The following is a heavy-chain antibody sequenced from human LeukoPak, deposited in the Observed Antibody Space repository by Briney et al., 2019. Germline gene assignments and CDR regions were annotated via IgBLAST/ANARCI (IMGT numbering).Heavy chain of an antibody. CDR3: ARGYDSSGWYYFDY. CDR1: GGSISSYY. J-gene: IGHJ4*02. CDR2: IYTSGST. Sequence: SETLSLTCTVSGGSISSYYWSWIRQPAGRRLEWIGRIYTSGSTNYNPSLKSRVNMSVDTSKNQFSLKLSSVTAADTAVYYCARGYDSSGWYYFDYWGQGTLVTVSS. V-gene: IGHV4-4*07. D-gene: IGHD6-19*01.